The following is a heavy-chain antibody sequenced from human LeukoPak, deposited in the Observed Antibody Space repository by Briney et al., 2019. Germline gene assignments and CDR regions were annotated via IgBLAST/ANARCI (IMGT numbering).Heavy chain of an antibody. D-gene: IGHD3-10*01. CDR1: GFTFSSYA. CDR3: AKDSAYYYGSGSYGGPNWFDP. J-gene: IGHJ5*02. CDR2: ISGSGGST. V-gene: IGHV3-23*01. Sequence: GGSLRLSCAASGFTFSSYAMSWVRQAPGKGLEWVSAISGSGGSTYYADSVEGRFTISRDNSKNTLYLQMNSLRAEDTAVYYCAKDSAYYYGSGSYGGPNWFDPWGQGTLVTVSS.